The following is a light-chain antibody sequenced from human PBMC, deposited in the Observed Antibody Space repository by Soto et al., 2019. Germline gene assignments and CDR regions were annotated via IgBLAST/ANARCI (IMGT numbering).Light chain of an antibody. CDR3: QVWDNGSDHWV. CDR2: DDS. V-gene: IGLV3-21*02. J-gene: IGLJ3*02. Sequence: SYELTQPPSVSVAPGQTARIACGGNNIGTKSVHWYQQKPGQAPVLVVYDDSDRPSGIPERFSGSNSGNTATLTISRVEAGDGAAYSCQVWDNGSDHWVYGGGTKVTVL. CDR1: NIGTKS.